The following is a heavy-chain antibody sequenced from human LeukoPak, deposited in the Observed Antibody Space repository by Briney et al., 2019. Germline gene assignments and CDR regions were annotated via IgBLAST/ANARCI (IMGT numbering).Heavy chain of an antibody. CDR3: AKGSATMVRGVIDY. CDR1: GYTFSIYA. Sequence: PGGSLRLSCAASGYTFSIYAMSCVRQAPGEGVEWVSAISGSGGSTYYAHSVKGRFTISRDNSKNTLYLQMNSLRAEDTAVYYCAKGSATMVRGVIDYWGQGTLVTVSS. J-gene: IGHJ4*02. V-gene: IGHV3-23*01. CDR2: ISGSGGST. D-gene: IGHD3-10*01.